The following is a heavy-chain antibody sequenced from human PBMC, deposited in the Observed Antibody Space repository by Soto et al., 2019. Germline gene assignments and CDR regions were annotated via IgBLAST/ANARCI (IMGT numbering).Heavy chain of an antibody. J-gene: IGHJ4*02. CDR1: GFTLSRDG. D-gene: IGHD4-17*01. Sequence: GGSVRLSCAASGFTLSRDGMSWVRQAPGKGLEWVSLITDNGGSTYYADSVKGRFTISRDNTKNTLFLQMNSLRAEDTAVYYCAKERATTTAFDYWGQGALVTVSS. V-gene: IGHV3-23*01. CDR3: AKERATTTAFDY. CDR2: ITDNGGST.